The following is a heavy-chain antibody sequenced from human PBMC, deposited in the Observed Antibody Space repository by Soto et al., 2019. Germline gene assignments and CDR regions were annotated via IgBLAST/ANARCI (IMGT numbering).Heavy chain of an antibody. CDR3: AKDLGLASSGYDKDDY. J-gene: IGHJ4*02. D-gene: IGHD5-12*01. CDR2: ISYDGSNK. V-gene: IGHV3-30*18. Sequence: GGSLRLSCAASGFTFSSYGMHWVRQAPGKGLEWVAVISYDGSNKYYADSVKGRFTISRDNSKNTLYLQMNNLRAEDTAVYYCAKDLGLASSGYDKDDYWGQGTLVTVSS. CDR1: GFTFSSYG.